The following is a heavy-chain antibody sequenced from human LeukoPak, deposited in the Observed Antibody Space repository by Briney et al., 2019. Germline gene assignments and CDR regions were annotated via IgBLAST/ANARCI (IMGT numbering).Heavy chain of an antibody. CDR2: ISGSGGST. J-gene: IGHJ4*02. Sequence: GGSLRLSCAASGFSFSSYAMSWVRQAPGKGLEWVSAISGSGGSTYYADSVKGRFTISRDNSKNTLYLQMNSLRAEDTAVYYCASVGQPHNAPEDYFDYWGQGTLVTVSS. V-gene: IGHV3-23*01. D-gene: IGHD1-14*01. CDR3: ASVGQPHNAPEDYFDY. CDR1: GFSFSSYA.